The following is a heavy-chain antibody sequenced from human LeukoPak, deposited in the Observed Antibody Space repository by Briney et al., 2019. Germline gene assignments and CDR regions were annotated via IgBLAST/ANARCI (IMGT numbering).Heavy chain of an antibody. V-gene: IGHV1-18*01. J-gene: IGHJ4*02. D-gene: IGHD3-16*01. Sequence: ASVKVSCKASGYTFSTYGVSWVRQAPGQGLEWMGLISAYNCYTRYVEKFQGRVTMTIDTSTNTADMELRSLRSDDTAVYYCATTRGSHVLTPYFDYWGQGTLVTVSS. CDR2: ISAYNCYT. CDR3: ATTRGSHVLTPYFDY. CDR1: GYTFSTYG.